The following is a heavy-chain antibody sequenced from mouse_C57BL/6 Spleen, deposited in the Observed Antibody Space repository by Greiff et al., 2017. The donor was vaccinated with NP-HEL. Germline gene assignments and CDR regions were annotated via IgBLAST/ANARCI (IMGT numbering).Heavy chain of an antibody. J-gene: IGHJ2*01. CDR3: AVSGSSYDYFDY. D-gene: IGHD1-1*01. V-gene: IGHV1-42*01. CDR2: INPSTGGT. CDR1: GYSFTGYY. Sequence: VQLQQSGPELVKPGASVKISCKASGYSFTGYYMNWVKQSPEKSLEWIGEINPSTGGTTYNQKFKAKATLTVDKSSSTAYMQLKSLTSEDSAVYYCAVSGSSYDYFDYWGQGTTLTVSS.